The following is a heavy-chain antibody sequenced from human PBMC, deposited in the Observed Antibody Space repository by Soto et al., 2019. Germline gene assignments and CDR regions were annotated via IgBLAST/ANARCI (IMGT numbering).Heavy chain of an antibody. J-gene: IGHJ6*02. CDR2: IKRNSDGGRT. CDR3: TTGSVEGV. V-gene: IGHV3-15*07. CDR1: GFTFYNSW. Sequence: DVQLVESGGGLVKPGGSLRLSCAASGFTFYNSWMNWVRQAPGKGLEWVGRIKRNSDGGRTDYAAPVKGRFTISRDDSENKLYLQMNSLKTEDTAVYYCTTGSVEGVWGQGTTVSVSS. D-gene: IGHD2-15*01.